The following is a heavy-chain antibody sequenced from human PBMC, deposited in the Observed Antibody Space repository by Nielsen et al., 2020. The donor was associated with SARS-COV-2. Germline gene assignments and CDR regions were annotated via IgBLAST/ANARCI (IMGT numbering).Heavy chain of an antibody. D-gene: IGHD3-3*01. CDR1: GFTFTTYV. V-gene: IGHV3-21*01. Sequence: GGSLRLSCAASGFTFTTYVMHWVRQAPGKGLEWVSFISSRSDYIYYADSMKGRFTISRDNAKNSLFLQMNRLRVEDTAVYYCARDGGRRTMFGVNHRVRKDAFDIWGQGTMVTVSS. CDR3: ARDGGRRTMFGVNHRVRKDAFDI. J-gene: IGHJ3*02. CDR2: ISSRSDYI.